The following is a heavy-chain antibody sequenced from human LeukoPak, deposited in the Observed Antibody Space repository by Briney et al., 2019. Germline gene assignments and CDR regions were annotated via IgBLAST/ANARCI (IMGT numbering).Heavy chain of an antibody. CDR1: GYSFTSYW. CDR2: IYPGDSDT. V-gene: IGHV5-51*01. J-gene: IGHJ6*02. CDR3: ARRNHYDFWSGYYNYYYGMDV. Sequence: GESLKISCKGSGYSFTSYWIGWVRQMPGKGLEWMGIIYPGDSDTRYSPSFQGQVTISADKSISTAYLQWSSLKASDTAMYYCARRNHYDFWSGYYNYYYGMDVRGQGATVTVSS. D-gene: IGHD3-3*01.